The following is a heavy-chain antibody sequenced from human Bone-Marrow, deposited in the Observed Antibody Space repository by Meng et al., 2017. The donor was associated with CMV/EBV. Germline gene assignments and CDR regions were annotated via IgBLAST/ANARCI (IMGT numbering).Heavy chain of an antibody. Sequence: GSLRLSCTVSGYSTSSDYYWGWIRQPPGKGLEWITSMYHTVNTYYNPSLRSRVSISVDTSKNQFSLRLSSVTAADTAVYYCARESVGVPAAYDYWGRGTLVTVSS. CDR1: GYSTSSDYY. V-gene: IGHV4-38-2*02. J-gene: IGHJ4*02. D-gene: IGHD2-2*01. CDR2: MYHTVNT. CDR3: ARESVGVPAAYDY.